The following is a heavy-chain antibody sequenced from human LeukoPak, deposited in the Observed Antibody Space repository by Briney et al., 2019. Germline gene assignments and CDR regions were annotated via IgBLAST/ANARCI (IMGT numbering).Heavy chain of an antibody. Sequence: GGSLRLSCAASGFTFSSYAMSWVRQAPGKGLEWASAISGSGGSTYYADSVKGRFTISRDNSKNTLYLQMNSLRAEDTAVYYCAKGEDSSGYYRLDYWGQGTLVTVSS. J-gene: IGHJ4*02. V-gene: IGHV3-23*01. D-gene: IGHD3-22*01. CDR1: GFTFSSYA. CDR2: ISGSGGST. CDR3: AKGEDSSGYYRLDY.